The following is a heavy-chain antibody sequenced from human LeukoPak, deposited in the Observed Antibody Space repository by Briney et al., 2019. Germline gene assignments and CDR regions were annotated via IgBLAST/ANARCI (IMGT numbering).Heavy chain of an antibody. CDR3: ARVISGYSYGPDGY. V-gene: IGHV1-18*01. CDR2: ISAYNGNT. D-gene: IGHD5-18*01. CDR1: GYTFTSYG. J-gene: IGHJ4*02. Sequence: ASVKVSCKASGYTFTSYGISWVRQAPGQGLEWMGWISAYNGNTNYTQKLQGRVTMTTDTSTSTAYMELRSLRSDDTAVYYYARVISGYSYGPDGYWGQGTLVTVSS.